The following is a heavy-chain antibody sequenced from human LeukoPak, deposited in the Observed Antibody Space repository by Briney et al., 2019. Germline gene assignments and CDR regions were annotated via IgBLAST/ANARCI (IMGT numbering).Heavy chain of an antibody. D-gene: IGHD3-3*01. CDR3: ARSNYDFWSGYLNWFHP. V-gene: IGHV4-38-2*01. J-gene: IGHJ5*02. Sequence: PSETLSLTSAVSGYSISSGYYWGWIRQPPGKGLEWIGSIDHSGSTYYNPSLKRRVTISINTSKNQFSPKLSSVTAADTAVHYCARSNYDFWSGYLNWFHPWGQGILVTVSS. CDR2: IDHSGST. CDR1: GYSISSGYY.